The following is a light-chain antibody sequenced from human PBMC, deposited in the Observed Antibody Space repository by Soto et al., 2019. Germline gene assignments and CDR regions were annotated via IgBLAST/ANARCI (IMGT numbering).Light chain of an antibody. CDR2: DVS. CDR3: SSYTSSSTYV. J-gene: IGLJ1*01. Sequence: QSALTQPTSVSGPPGQSITISCTVTSSDVGGYNYVSWYQQHAGEAPKLMIYDVSNRPSGVSNRFSGSKSGNTASLTISGLQAEDEADYYCSSYTSSSTYVFGTGTKVTVL. CDR1: SSDVGGYNY. V-gene: IGLV2-14*01.